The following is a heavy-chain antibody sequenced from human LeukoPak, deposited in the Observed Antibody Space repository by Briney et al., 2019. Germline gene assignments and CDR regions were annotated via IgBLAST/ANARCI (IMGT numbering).Heavy chain of an antibody. CDR2: IHSSGNT. V-gene: IGHV4-59*08. D-gene: IGHD1-26*01. CDR1: GGSISCYY. J-gene: IGHJ4*02. Sequence: SETLSLTCTVSGGSISCYYWSWIRQPPGKALERIGYIHSSGNTVYNPSLKSRVTIAVDTSKNQFSLKLSSVTAVDTAIYYCVRHGGSFFIYWGQGTLVTVSS. CDR3: VRHGGSFFIY.